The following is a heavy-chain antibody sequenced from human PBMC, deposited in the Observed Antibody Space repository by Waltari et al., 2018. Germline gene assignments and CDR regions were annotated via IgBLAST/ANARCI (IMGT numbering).Heavy chain of an antibody. J-gene: IGHJ5*02. CDR3: ARDFHDGDVYKVGDS. D-gene: IGHD2-21*01. V-gene: IGHV3-21*06. CDR1: GFAFDRYP. CDR2: ISQSGRYI. Sequence: EVQLVQSGGGMVKPGGSLRLSCAASGFAFDRYPMNWFRLTPEKRLELVSSISQSGRYIYYEDSVKGRFITSRDNAKNSVYLQMNSLRVEDTAVYYRARDFHDGDVYKVGDSWGQGTLVTVS.